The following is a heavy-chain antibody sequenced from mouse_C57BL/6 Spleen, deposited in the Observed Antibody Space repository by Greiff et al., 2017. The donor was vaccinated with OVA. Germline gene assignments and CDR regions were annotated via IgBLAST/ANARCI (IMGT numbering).Heavy chain of an antibody. CDR1: GYTFTDYY. CDR2: INPNNGGT. D-gene: IGHD3-2*02. Sequence: EVQLQQSGPELVKPGASVKISCKASGYTFTDYYMNWVKQSHGKSLEWIGDINPNNGGTSYNQKFKGKATLTVDKSSSTAYMELRSLTSEDSAVYYCAPQLRGGAYWGQGTLVTVSA. J-gene: IGHJ3*01. V-gene: IGHV1-26*01. CDR3: APQLRGGAY.